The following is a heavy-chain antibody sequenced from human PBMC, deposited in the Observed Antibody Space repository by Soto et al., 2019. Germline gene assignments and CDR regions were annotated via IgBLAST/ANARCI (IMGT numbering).Heavy chain of an antibody. CDR1: GYTFSSYG. CDR2: ISAYNGNS. D-gene: IGHD3-22*01. CDR3: ARGDYYDTTGGFSDY. Sequence: QVQLVPSGPEVKKSGASVKVSCKASGYTFSSYGFNWVRQAPGQGLEWMGWISAYNGNSNSAKSLQGRITMTTDTSTSTAYMELRSLRPDDTAVYYCARGDYYDTTGGFSDYWGQGTLVTVSS. V-gene: IGHV1-18*04. J-gene: IGHJ4*02.